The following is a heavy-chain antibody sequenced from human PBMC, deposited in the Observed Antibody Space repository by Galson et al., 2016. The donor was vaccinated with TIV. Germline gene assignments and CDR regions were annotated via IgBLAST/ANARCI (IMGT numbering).Heavy chain of an antibody. D-gene: IGHD6-19*01. V-gene: IGHV3-9*01. J-gene: IGHJ4*02. Sequence: SLRLPCAASGFTFDDYAIHWVRQAPGKGLEWVSGVSWNSHSIGYADSVKGRFTISRDNAKNSVYLQMNSLRPEDTAFYYCAKGVRALAVAEPFDYWGQGTLVTVSS. CDR3: AKGVRALAVAEPFDY. CDR2: VSWNSHSI. CDR1: GFTFDDYA.